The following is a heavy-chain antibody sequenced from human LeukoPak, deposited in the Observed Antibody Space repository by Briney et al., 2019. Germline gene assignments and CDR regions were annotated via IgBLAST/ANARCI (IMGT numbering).Heavy chain of an antibody. Sequence: GGSLRLSCAASGFNFRTYGMHWVRQAPGKGLEWVAFIRYDGSNKYYADSVKGRFTISRDNSKNTLYLQMNSLRAEDTAVYYCAKDELRMGPLFDYWGQGTLVTVSS. CDR2: IRYDGSNK. CDR3: AKDELRMGPLFDY. D-gene: IGHD1-7*01. V-gene: IGHV3-30*02. CDR1: GFNFRTYG. J-gene: IGHJ4*02.